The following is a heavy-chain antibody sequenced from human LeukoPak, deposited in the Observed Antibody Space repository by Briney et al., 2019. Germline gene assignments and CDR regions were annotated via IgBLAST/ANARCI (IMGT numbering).Heavy chain of an antibody. Sequence: GRSLRLSCAASGFTFSSYGMHWVRQAPGRGLEWVAVIWYDGSNKYYADSVKGRFTISRDNSKNTLYLQMNSLRAEDTAVYYCAREDLYYCSGGSCYGWFDPWGQGTLVTVSS. CDR2: IWYDGSNK. CDR3: AREDLYYCSGGSCYGWFDP. V-gene: IGHV3-33*01. CDR1: GFTFSSYG. D-gene: IGHD2-15*01. J-gene: IGHJ5*02.